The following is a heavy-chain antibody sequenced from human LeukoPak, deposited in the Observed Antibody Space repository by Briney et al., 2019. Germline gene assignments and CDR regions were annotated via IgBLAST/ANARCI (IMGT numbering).Heavy chain of an antibody. CDR1: GFIFSASA. Sequence: GGPLRLSCAASGFIFSASAMHWVRQPPGKGLEWVGRIRSKANSYATAYAASVKGRFTISRDDSKSTAYLQMNSLKTEDTAVYYCTSYSGSYRDYFYYYMDVWGKGTTVTVSS. J-gene: IGHJ6*03. CDR3: TSYSGSYRDYFYYYMDV. D-gene: IGHD1-26*01. V-gene: IGHV3-73*01. CDR2: IRSKANSYAT.